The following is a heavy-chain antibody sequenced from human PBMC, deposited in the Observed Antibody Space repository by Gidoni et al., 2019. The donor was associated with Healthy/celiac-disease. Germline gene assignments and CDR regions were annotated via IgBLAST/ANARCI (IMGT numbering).Heavy chain of an antibody. D-gene: IGHD6-6*01. CDR2: ISSSSSTI. CDR1: GFTFSSYS. V-gene: IGHV3-48*01. J-gene: IGHJ4*02. CDR3: ARGDIAARPPVHYFDY. Sequence: EVQLVESGGGLVQPGGSLRLSCSASGFTFSSYSMNWVRQETGKGLEWVSYISSSSSTIYYADSVKGRFTISRDNAKNSLYLQMNSLRAEDTAVYYCARGDIAARPPVHYFDYWGQGTLVTVSS.